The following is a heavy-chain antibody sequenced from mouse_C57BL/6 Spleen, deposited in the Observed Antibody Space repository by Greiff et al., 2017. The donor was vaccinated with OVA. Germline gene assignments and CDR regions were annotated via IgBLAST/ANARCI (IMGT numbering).Heavy chain of an antibody. CDR1: GYTFTSYW. Sequence: QVQLQQPGAELVRPGSSVKLSCKASGYTFTSYWMDWVKQRPGQGLEWIGNIYPSDSETHYNQKFKDKATLTVDKSSSTAYMHLSSLTSEDSAVYYCARSLDGYPDYWGQGTTLTVSS. J-gene: IGHJ2*01. CDR3: ARSLDGYPDY. CDR2: IYPSDSET. V-gene: IGHV1-61*01. D-gene: IGHD2-3*01.